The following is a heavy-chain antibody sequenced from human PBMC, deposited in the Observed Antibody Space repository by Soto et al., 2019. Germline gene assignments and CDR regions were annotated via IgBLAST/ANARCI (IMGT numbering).Heavy chain of an antibody. V-gene: IGHV4-31*03. CDR2: IYYSGST. J-gene: IGHJ5*02. CDR1: GGSISSGGYY. D-gene: IGHD6-13*01. CDR3: ARAAGSSSWDGLDWFDP. Sequence: SETLSLTCTVSGGSISSGGYYWSWIRQHPGKGLEWIGYIYYSGSTYYNPSLKGRVTISVDTSKNQFSLKLSSVTAADTAVYYCARAAGSSSWDGLDWFDPWGQGTLVTVSS.